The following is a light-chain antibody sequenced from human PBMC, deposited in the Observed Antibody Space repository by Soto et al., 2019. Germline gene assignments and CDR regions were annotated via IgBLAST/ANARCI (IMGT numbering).Light chain of an antibody. Sequence: QSALTQPASVSGSPGQSFTISCTGSSSDVGDSNYVSWYQHHPGKAPKLLIYDVSYRPSGISNRFSGSKSGNTASLTISGLQAEDEADYYCSSYTSSGVFGTGTKLTVL. CDR3: SSYTSSGV. CDR2: DVS. V-gene: IGLV2-14*03. J-gene: IGLJ1*01. CDR1: SSDVGDSNY.